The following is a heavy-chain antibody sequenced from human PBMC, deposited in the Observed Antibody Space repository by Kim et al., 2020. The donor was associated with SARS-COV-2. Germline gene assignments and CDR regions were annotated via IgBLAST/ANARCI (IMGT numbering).Heavy chain of an antibody. CDR3: ANVGQLWSLDY. V-gene: IGHV3-23*03. Sequence: AGSVAGRFTTSRDKSKTTLYLQMKSLRAEDTAVYYCANVGQLWSLDYWGQGTLVTVSS. D-gene: IGHD5-18*01. J-gene: IGHJ4*02.